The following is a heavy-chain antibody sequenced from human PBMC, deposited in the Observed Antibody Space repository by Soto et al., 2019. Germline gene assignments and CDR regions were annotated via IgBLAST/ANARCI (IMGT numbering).Heavy chain of an antibody. V-gene: IGHV3-30*18. CDR1: GFTFSSYG. CDR3: AKPYSGSYFTFDY. CDR2: ISYDGSNK. Sequence: GGSLRLSCAASGFTFSSYGMHWVRQAPGKGLEWVAVISYDGSNKYYADSVKGGFTISRDNSKNTLYLQMNSLRAEDTAVYYCAKPYSGSYFTFDYWGQGTLVTVS. J-gene: IGHJ4*02. D-gene: IGHD1-26*01.